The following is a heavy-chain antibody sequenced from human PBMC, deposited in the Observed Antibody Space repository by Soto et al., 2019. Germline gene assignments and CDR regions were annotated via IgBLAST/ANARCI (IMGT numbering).Heavy chain of an antibody. V-gene: IGHV3-21*01. CDR2: ISSSSSYI. D-gene: IGHD2-2*01. J-gene: IGHJ4*02. CDR3: ARDQDIVLVPAAFDY. CDR1: GFTFSSYS. Sequence: GGSLRLSCAASGFTFSSYSMNWVRQAPGKGLEWVSSISSSSSYIYYADSVKGRFTISRDNAKNSLYLQMNSLRAEDTAVYYCARDQDIVLVPAAFDYWGRGTLVTVSS.